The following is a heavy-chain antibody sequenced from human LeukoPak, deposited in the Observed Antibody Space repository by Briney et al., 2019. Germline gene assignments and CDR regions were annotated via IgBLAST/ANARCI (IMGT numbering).Heavy chain of an antibody. Sequence: KPSETLSFTCAVYGGSFSGYYWSWIRQPPGKGLEWIGEINHSGSTNYNPSLKSRVTISVDTSKNQFSLKLSSVTAADTAVYYCARVGQYCSSTSCYGKYNWFDPWGQGTLVTVSS. CDR3: ARVGQYCSSTSCYGKYNWFDP. D-gene: IGHD2-2*01. CDR2: INHSGST. CDR1: GGSFSGYY. J-gene: IGHJ5*02. V-gene: IGHV4-34*01.